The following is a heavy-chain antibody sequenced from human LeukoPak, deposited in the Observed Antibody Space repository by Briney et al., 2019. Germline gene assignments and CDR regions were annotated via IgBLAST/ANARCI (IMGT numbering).Heavy chain of an antibody. D-gene: IGHD2-15*01. Sequence: SETLSLTCTVSGGSISSGRYYWSWIRQPAGKGLEWIGLIYTSGTTNYNPSLKSRVTISVDTSKTKFSQKLSSVTAADTAVYCCARAGCSGGSCYDYYDMDVWGKETTVTVSS. J-gene: IGHJ6*03. CDR3: ARAGCSGGSCYDYYDMDV. CDR2: IYTSGTT. CDR1: GGSISSGRYY. V-gene: IGHV4-61*02.